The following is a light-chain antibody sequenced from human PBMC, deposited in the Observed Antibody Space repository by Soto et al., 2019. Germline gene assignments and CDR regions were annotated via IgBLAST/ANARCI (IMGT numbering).Light chain of an antibody. J-gene: IGKJ3*01. Sequence: DIPMTQSPSTLSASVGDRVTITCRASQSISSWLAWYQQKSGKAPKLLIYDASILEAGVPPRFSGSGSGTDFTLTISSQQPEDVATYYCQHCDYLPIFGPGTTVDFK. V-gene: IGKV1-5*01. CDR1: QSISSW. CDR2: DAS. CDR3: QHCDYLPI.